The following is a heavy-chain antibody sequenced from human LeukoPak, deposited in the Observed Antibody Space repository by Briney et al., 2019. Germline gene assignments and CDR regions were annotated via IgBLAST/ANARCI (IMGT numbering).Heavy chain of an antibody. J-gene: IGHJ4*02. CDR1: GFTFSRHT. Sequence: GGSLRLSCAASGFTFSRHTMNWVRQAPGKGLEWVSSISSTGSYIYYADSLKGRFTVSRDNAKNYVYLQMNSLRVDDTAVYYCARAERLLEWLLDSWGQGTLVTVSS. D-gene: IGHD3-3*01. CDR3: ARAERLLEWLLDS. CDR2: ISSTGSYI. V-gene: IGHV3-21*01.